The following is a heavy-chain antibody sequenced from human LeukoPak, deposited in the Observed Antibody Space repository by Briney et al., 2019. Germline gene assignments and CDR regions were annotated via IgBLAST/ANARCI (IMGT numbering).Heavy chain of an antibody. CDR2: ISGSGVRT. V-gene: IGHV3-23*01. Sequence: GGSLRLSCAASGFTFSSDAMTWVRQAPGKGLEWVSAISGSGVRTYYADPVRGRFTISRDNSENTLYLQLNSLRAEDTAVYYCAKYGVHFYYMDVWGKGTMVTVSS. D-gene: IGHD4-17*01. J-gene: IGHJ6*03. CDR1: GFTFSSDA. CDR3: AKYGVHFYYMDV.